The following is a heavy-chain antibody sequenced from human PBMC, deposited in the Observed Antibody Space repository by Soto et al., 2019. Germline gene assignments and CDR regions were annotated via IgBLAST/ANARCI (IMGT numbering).Heavy chain of an antibody. CDR1: GGSVSSGTYY. J-gene: IGHJ6*02. CDR2: IYYSGST. Sequence: SETLSLTCTVSGGSVSSGTYYWTWIRQPPGKGLEWIGYIYYSGSTNYNPSLKSRVTISVDTSKNQFSLKLSSVTAADTAVYYCARTSGEMAKIYYYYGMDVWGQGTTVTVSS. V-gene: IGHV4-61*01. D-gene: IGHD5-12*01. CDR3: ARTSGEMAKIYYYYGMDV.